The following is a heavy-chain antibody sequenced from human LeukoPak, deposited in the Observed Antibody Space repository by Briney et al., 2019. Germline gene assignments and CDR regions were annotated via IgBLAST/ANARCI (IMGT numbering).Heavy chain of an antibody. J-gene: IGHJ3*02. CDR1: GYTFTGYY. CDR2: INPNSGGT. D-gene: IGHD3-16*01. Sequence: ASVKVSCKASGYTFTGYYMHWVRQAPGQGLEWMGWINPNSGGTNYAQKFQGRVTMPRDTSISTAYMELSRLRSDDTAVYYCARVRDDQGAFDIWSQGTMVTVSS. V-gene: IGHV1-2*02. CDR3: ARVRDDQGAFDI.